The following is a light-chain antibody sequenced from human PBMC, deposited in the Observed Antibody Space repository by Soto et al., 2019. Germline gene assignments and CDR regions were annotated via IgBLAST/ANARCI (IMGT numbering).Light chain of an antibody. CDR3: QQYDYSRT. CDR1: QSITAS. CDR2: DVS. V-gene: IGKV1-5*01. Sequence: IQMTQSPSSLSASVGDRVSITCRASQSITASLAWYQHKPGEAPKLLIYDVSSLERGVPSRFSGSGSGTEFSLTIRGLQPDDFATYYCQQYDYSRTFGQGTKVDIK. J-gene: IGKJ1*01.